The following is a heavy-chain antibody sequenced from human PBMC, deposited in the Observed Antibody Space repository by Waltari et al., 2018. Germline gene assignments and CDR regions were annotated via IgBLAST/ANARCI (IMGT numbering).Heavy chain of an antibody. D-gene: IGHD3-10*01. Sequence: QPPLQESGPGLVKPSGTLSLTCSVSDGTIISSSYYWAWLHQPPGKGLEWIGSIFYDGTTYYNPSLKSRVTISIDTSRSQFSLKLMSVAAAETAFYYCARHGYFGSGSFHVWGQGTKVIVSS. CDR1: DGTIISSSYY. V-gene: IGHV4-39*01. CDR2: IFYDGTT. J-gene: IGHJ3*01. CDR3: ARHGYFGSGSFHV.